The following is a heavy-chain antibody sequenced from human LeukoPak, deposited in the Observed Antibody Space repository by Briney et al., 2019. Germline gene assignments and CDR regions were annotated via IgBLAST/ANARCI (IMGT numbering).Heavy chain of an antibody. CDR2: ISSSGNT. J-gene: IGHJ4*02. Sequence: SETLSLTCTVTGDSISLQYWNWIRQPPGKGLEWLGYISSSGNTNYHPSVNSRVTISRDTSKNQLSLRLKSLTAADTAVYYCASRSPIAAEDYWGQGILVTVSS. D-gene: IGHD6-6*01. CDR3: ASRSPIAAEDY. V-gene: IGHV4-4*09. CDR1: GDSISLQY.